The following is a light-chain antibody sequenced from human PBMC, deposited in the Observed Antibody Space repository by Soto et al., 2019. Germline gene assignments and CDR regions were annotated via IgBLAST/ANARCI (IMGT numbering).Light chain of an antibody. Sequence: QSALTQPASGSGSPGQSITTSCTGTSSDVGGYNFVCWFQQHPGKVPKLLIYEVSNRPSGVSNRFSGSKSGNTASLTISGLQPEDEADYYCTSYTKTSPLVFGTGTKVTVL. CDR2: EVS. J-gene: IGLJ1*01. CDR1: SSDVGGYNF. CDR3: TSYTKTSPLV. V-gene: IGLV2-14*01.